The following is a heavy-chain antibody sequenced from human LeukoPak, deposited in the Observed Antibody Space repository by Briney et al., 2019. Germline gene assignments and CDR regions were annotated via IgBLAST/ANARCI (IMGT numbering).Heavy chain of an antibody. Sequence: PGGSLRLSCTASGCTFNLYSMHWVRPAPGKGLEGVTVISYDGRHRSYADSVKGRVTISRDNSNNTVFLQMNSLSEDDTAVYYCARDQRRHCSGGGCYSDGQDAFDVWGRGTMVTVSS. D-gene: IGHD2-15*01. CDR3: ARDQRRHCSGGGCYSDGQDAFDV. CDR1: GCTFNLYS. V-gene: IGHV3-30*04. CDR2: ISYDGRHR. J-gene: IGHJ3*01.